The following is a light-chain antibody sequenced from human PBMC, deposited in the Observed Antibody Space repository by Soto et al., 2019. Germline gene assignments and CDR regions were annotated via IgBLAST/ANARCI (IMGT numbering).Light chain of an antibody. CDR3: QQYNTYSWT. V-gene: IGKV1-5*01. CDR1: QSISSW. J-gene: IGKJ1*01. CDR2: DAS. Sequence: DIQMTQSPSTLSASVGDRVTITCRASQSISSWLAWYQQKPGKAPKLLIYDASSLESGVPSRFSGSRSGTEFTLTISSLQPDDFATYSCQQYNTYSWTFGQGTKVEIK.